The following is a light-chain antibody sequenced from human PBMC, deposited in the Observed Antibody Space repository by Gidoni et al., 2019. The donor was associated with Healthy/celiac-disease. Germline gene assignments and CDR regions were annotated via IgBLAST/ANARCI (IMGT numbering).Light chain of an antibody. V-gene: IGKV3-15*01. J-gene: IGKJ2*01. CDR3: QQYNNWPSYT. CDR1: QSVSSN. CDR2: AAS. Sequence: EIVITQSPATLSVSPGERATLSCRASQSVSSNLAWYQQKPGQAPRLLIYAASTRATGIPARFSGSGSGTEFTLTISSLQSEDFAVYYCQQYNNWPSYTFGQGTKLEIK.